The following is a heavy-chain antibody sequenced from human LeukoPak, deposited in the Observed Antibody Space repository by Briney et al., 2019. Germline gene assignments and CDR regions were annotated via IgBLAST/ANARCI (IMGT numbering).Heavy chain of an antibody. CDR1: GGTFRSYA. J-gene: IGHJ6*02. CDR3: ARGRGKKCSGGSCSYSHYYYGMDV. D-gene: IGHD2-15*01. V-gene: IGHV1-69*01. CDR2: IIPIFGTA. Sequence: SVKISCKASGGTFRSYAISWVRQAPGQGLEWMGGIIPIFGTANYAQKFQGRVTITADESTSTAYMELSSLRSEDTAVYYCARGRGKKCSGGSCSYSHYYYGMDVWGQGTTVTVSS.